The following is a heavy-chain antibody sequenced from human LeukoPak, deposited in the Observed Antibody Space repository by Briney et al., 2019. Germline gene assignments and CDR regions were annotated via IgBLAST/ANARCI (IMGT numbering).Heavy chain of an antibody. V-gene: IGHV3-33*01. D-gene: IGHD6-19*01. Sequence: PGRSLRLSCAASGFTFSSYGMHWVRQAPGKGLEWVGVIWYDGSNKYYADSVKGRFTISRDNSKNTLYLQMNSLRAEDTAVYYCAREHSSGWYATYYFDYWGQGTLVTVSS. J-gene: IGHJ4*02. CDR1: GFTFSSYG. CDR3: AREHSSGWYATYYFDY. CDR2: IWYDGSNK.